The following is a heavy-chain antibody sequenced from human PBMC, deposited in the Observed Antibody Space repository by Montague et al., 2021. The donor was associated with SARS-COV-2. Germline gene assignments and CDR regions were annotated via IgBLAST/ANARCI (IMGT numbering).Heavy chain of an antibody. CDR3: ARETMTADAFDI. CDR2: FYSVWST. J-gene: IGHJ3*02. Sequence: SETLSLTCTVSGASVGSSDWGWIRQSPGKGPEWIGYFYSVWSTDYNPSLKGRATISRDTSKNQFSLKVRSVTAADTAVYNCARETMTADAFDIWGQGTMVTVSS. CDR1: GASVGSSD. D-gene: IGHD1-14*01. V-gene: IGHV4-59*02.